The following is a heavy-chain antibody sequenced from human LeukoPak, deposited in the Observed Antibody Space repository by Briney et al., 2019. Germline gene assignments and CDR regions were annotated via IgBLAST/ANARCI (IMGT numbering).Heavy chain of an antibody. CDR3: ESVSYYYDSTLYGS. D-gene: IGHD3-22*01. CDR2: INPNSGGT. CDR1: GYTFTGYY. Sequence: GASVKVSCKASGYTFTGYYMHWVRQAPGQGLEWMGRINPNSGGTNYAQKFQGRVTMTRDTSISTAYMELSRLRSDDPAVYSCESVSYYYDSTLYGSWGQGTLVPVSS. V-gene: IGHV1-2*06. J-gene: IGHJ4*02.